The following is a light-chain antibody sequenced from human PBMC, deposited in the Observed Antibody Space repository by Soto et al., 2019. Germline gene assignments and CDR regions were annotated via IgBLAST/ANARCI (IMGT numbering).Light chain of an antibody. Sequence: EIVLTQSPGTLSLSPGERATLSCRASQSVSDNHLAWYHQKPGQPPRLLIYGASNRATGIPDRFSGHGSGTDFTLTISSLQPEDFATYYCQESYTALWGTFGEGTKVAI. CDR1: QSVSDNH. V-gene: IGKV3-20*01. CDR3: QESYTALWGT. J-gene: IGKJ4*02. CDR2: GAS.